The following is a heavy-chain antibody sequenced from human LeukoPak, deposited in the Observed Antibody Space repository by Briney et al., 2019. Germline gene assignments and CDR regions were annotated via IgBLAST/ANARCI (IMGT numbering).Heavy chain of an antibody. V-gene: IGHV1-2*02. CDR3: ARRGAVPVEYLQY. J-gene: IGHJ1*01. Sequence: AAVKVSCNASGYTFTGYYIHWVRQAPGQGLEWRGWNNPNMGVTNYAQNFQGRVTMTRDTSISTAYMELSRLTSDDTAVYYCARRGAVPVEYLQYWGQGTLVTVSS. D-gene: IGHD6-19*01. CDR1: GYTFTGYY. CDR2: NNPNMGVT.